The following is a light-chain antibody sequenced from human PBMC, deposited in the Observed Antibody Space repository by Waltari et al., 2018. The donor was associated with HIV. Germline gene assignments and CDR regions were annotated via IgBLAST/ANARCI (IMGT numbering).Light chain of an antibody. Sequence: QSVLTQPPSASGTPGQRVTISCSGSSSNIGRNTVHWYQQLPGTAPNLLIYSNKQRPSGVPDRFSGSKSGTSASLAISGLQSEDEADYYCAAWDDSLNGYVFGTGTKVTVL. CDR1: SSNIGRNT. V-gene: IGLV1-44*01. J-gene: IGLJ1*01. CDR2: SNK. CDR3: AAWDDSLNGYV.